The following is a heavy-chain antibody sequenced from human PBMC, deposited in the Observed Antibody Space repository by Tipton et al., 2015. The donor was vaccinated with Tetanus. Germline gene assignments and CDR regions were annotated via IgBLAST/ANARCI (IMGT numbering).Heavy chain of an antibody. J-gene: IGHJ4*02. D-gene: IGHD1-1*01. CDR2: IRTRPNNYAT. V-gene: IGHV3-73*01. Sequence: SLRLSCVTSGFTFSGSPIHWVRQASGKGLEWVGRIRTRPNNYATVYGESVRGRFIMSRDDSNNTAYLQMNSLKGEDTAVYYCARALWDQRRGGHFDHWGQGTQVTVSS. CDR3: ARALWDQRRGGHFDH. CDR1: GFTFSGSP.